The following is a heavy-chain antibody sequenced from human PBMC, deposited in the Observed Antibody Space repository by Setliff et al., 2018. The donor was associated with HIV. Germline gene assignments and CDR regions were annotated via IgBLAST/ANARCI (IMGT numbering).Heavy chain of an antibody. CDR2: VSSRGDT. V-gene: IGHV4-4*07. Sequence: SETLSLTCTVSDSGTYYWSWIRQPAGKGPEWIGRVSSRGDTNYNPSLKSRVTMSVDTSKNQFSLKLTSVTASDTAVYYCARAAAGNAGPFDLWGQGSPVTVSS. D-gene: IGHD6-25*01. CDR3: ARAAAGNAGPFDL. J-gene: IGHJ4*02. CDR1: DSGTYY.